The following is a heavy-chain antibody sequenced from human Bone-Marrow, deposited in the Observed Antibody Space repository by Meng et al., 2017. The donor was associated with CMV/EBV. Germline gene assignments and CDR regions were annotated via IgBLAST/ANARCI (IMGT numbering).Heavy chain of an antibody. CDR1: GAHFSGY. Sequence: QVHLQQWGAGLLKPSXTLXLTCGVYGAHFSGYWSWVRQPPGKGLEWIGEITHSGSTNYNVSLKSRVTISIDTSKNQFSLKLSSVTATDTAVYYCAPGFRSWSGSYSSWGQGTLVTV. CDR2: ITHSGST. J-gene: IGHJ4*02. D-gene: IGHD1-26*01. V-gene: IGHV4-34*01. CDR3: APGFRSWSGSYSS.